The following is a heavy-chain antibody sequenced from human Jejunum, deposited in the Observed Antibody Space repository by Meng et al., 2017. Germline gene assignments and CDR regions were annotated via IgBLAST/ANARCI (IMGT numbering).Heavy chain of an antibody. CDR1: GFTSSNYW. CDR2: INNAGIYT. CDR3: ARGFCSNGVCNYDYGMDV. D-gene: IGHD2-8*01. V-gene: IGHV3-74*01. Sequence: GGSLRLSCAASGFTSSNYWMYWVRQAPGKGLEWVSRINNAGIYTTYADSVKGRFTISRDNAKNTLYLQMNSVRAEDTAVYYCARGFCSNGVCNYDYGMDVWGQGTMVTVSS. J-gene: IGHJ6*02.